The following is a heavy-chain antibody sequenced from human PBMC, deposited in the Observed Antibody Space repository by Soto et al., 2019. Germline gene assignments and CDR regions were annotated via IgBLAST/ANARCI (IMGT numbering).Heavy chain of an antibody. CDR2: INHSGST. V-gene: IGHV4-34*01. CDR1: GGSFSGYD. Sequence: SETLSLTCAVYGGSFSGYDWSWIRQPPGKGLEWIGEINHSGSTNYNPSLKSRVTISVDTSKNQFSLKLSSVTAADTAVYYCARGPRKWFGELSSAFDTWGQGTMVTVSS. D-gene: IGHD3-10*01. CDR3: ARGPRKWFGELSSAFDT. J-gene: IGHJ3*02.